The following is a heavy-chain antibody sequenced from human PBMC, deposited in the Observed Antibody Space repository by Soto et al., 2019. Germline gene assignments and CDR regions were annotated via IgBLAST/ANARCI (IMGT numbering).Heavy chain of an antibody. D-gene: IGHD3-10*01. Sequence: SETLSLTCTVSGGSVSSSSCYWGWIRQPPGKGLEWIGSIYYSGSTYYNPSLKSRVTISVDTSKNQFSLKLSSVTAADTAVYYCAGQPTAGSYYDLGSYYYYYAMDVWGQGTTVT. V-gene: IGHV4-39*01. CDR1: GGSVSSSSCY. CDR3: AGQPTAGSYYDLGSYYYYYAMDV. J-gene: IGHJ6*02. CDR2: IYYSGST.